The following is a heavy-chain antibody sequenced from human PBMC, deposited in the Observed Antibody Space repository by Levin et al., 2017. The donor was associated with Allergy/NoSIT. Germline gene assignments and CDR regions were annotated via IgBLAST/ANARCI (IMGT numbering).Heavy chain of an antibody. Sequence: ASVKVSCKASGYTFTGYYMHWVRQAPGQGLEWMGWINPNSGGTNYAQKFQGRVTMTRDTSISTAYMELSRLRSDDTAVYYCARGRLGYCSGGSCYRRGGHDAFDIWGQGTMVTVSS. D-gene: IGHD2-15*01. CDR1: GYTFTGYY. V-gene: IGHV1-2*02. CDR2: INPNSGGT. CDR3: ARGRLGYCSGGSCYRRGGHDAFDI. J-gene: IGHJ3*02.